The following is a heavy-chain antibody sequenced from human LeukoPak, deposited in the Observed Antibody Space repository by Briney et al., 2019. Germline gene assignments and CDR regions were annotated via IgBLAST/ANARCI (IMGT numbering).Heavy chain of an antibody. Sequence: ASVKVSCKASGYTFTNYYMHWVRQAPGQGLEWVGLINPTGTGTNYAQKFRGRVTLTRDTSTTTVYMELSSLRAEDTAVYYCATSYYDSSGYYFGDAFDIWGQGTMVTVSS. CDR3: ATSYYDSSGYYFGDAFDI. CDR2: INPTGTGT. J-gene: IGHJ3*02. V-gene: IGHV1-46*01. D-gene: IGHD3-22*01. CDR1: GYTFTNYY.